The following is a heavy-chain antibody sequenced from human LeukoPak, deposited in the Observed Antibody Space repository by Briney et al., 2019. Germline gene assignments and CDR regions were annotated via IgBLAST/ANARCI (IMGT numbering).Heavy chain of an antibody. CDR3: ARNGLDVSSGYLSFPDY. V-gene: IGHV1-2*02. D-gene: IGHD3-22*01. Sequence: ASVKVSCKASGYIFTGYYMHWVRQAPGQGLEWMGWIKPNSGDTKYAQKFQGRVTMTRDTSIDTAYMELSRLRSDDTAVYYCARNGLDVSSGYLSFPDYWGQGTLVTVSS. CDR1: GYIFTGYY. CDR2: IKPNSGDT. J-gene: IGHJ4*02.